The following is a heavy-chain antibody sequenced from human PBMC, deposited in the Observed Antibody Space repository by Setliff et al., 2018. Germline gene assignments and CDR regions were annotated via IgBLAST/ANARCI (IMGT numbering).Heavy chain of an antibody. CDR3: ARHLYSSGWYFDY. Sequence: SETLSLTCTVSGGSISSSSYYWGWTRQPPGKGLERIGSIYYSGSTYYNPSLKSRVTISVDTSKNQFSLRLSSVTAADTAVYYCARHLYSSGWYFDYWGQGTLVTVSS. D-gene: IGHD6-19*01. V-gene: IGHV4-39*01. CDR1: GGSISSSSYY. CDR2: IYYSGST. J-gene: IGHJ4*02.